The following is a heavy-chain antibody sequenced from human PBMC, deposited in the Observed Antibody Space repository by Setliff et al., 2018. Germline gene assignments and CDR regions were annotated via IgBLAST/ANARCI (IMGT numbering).Heavy chain of an antibody. CDR2: IYYSGST. V-gene: IGHV4-39*07. D-gene: IGHD6-13*01. Sequence: SETLSLTCTVSGGSISSSRHCWGWIRQPPGKGLEWIGTIYYSGSTYYNPSLKSRVTISVDTSKNQLSLKLSSVTAADAAVYYCAREAVYSSSWYFYYYGMDVWGQGTTVTVSS. CDR1: GGSISSSRHC. J-gene: IGHJ6*02. CDR3: AREAVYSSSWYFYYYGMDV.